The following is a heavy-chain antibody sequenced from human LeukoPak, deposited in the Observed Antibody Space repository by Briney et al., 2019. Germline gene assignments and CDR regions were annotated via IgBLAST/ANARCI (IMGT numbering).Heavy chain of an antibody. CDR2: IYYSGST. Sequence: SQTLSLTCTVSGGSISSGGYYWSWIRQHPGKGLEWIGYIYYSGSTYYNPSLKSRVTISVDTSKNQFSLKLSSVTAAATAVYYCASRLRSSSWYNYWGQGTLVTVSS. CDR1: GGSISSGGYY. D-gene: IGHD6-13*01. J-gene: IGHJ4*02. CDR3: ASRLRSSSWYNY. V-gene: IGHV4-31*03.